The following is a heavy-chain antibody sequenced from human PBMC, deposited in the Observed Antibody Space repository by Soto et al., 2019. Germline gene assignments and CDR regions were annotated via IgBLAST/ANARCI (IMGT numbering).Heavy chain of an antibody. V-gene: IGHV4-39*01. D-gene: IGHD4-17*01. CDR1: ARSPSTSTYD. CDR3: SGVYGDYWVGY. J-gene: IGHJ4*02. Sequence: SEALSVTGTLSARSPSTSTYDWGWIRKPRGKGMEWTARGLYSGSTHYNPSATTPVTMSVDTSKNQFSLKLSSMAAAYTAMYYCSGVYGDYWVGYWGQGTMVTVSS. CDR2: GLYSGST.